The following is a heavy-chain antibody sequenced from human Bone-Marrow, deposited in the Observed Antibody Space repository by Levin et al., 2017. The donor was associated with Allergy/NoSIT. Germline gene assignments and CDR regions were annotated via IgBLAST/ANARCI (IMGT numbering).Heavy chain of an antibody. J-gene: IGHJ4*02. CDR3: ARSMPYQAIDY. CDR2: INAGAGDT. CDR1: GYTFTKYG. V-gene: IGHV1-3*01. Sequence: AASVKVSCKASGYTFTKYGIHWMRQAPGQGLEWMAWINAGAGDTKSSQKFQGRVTISRDTSASTAYMDLFSLTSEDTAMYFCARSMPYQAIDYWGQGTLVTVSS. D-gene: IGHD2-2*01.